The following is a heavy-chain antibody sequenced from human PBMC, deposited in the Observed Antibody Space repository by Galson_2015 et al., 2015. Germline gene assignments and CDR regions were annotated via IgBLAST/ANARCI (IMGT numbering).Heavy chain of an antibody. J-gene: IGHJ2*01. Sequence: SLRLSCAASGFTFSNAWMSWVRQAPGKGLEWVGRIKSKTDGGTTDYAAPVKGRFTISRDDSKNTLYLQMNSLKTEDTAVYYCTTGGPYQLLFEGVQDWYFDLWGRGTLVTVSS. CDR3: TTGGPYQLLFEGVQDWYFDL. CDR1: GFTFSNAW. CDR2: IKSKTDGGTT. D-gene: IGHD2-2*01. V-gene: IGHV3-15*01.